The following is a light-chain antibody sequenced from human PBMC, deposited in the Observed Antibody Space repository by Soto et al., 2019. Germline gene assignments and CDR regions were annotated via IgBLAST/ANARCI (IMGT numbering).Light chain of an antibody. CDR2: EVT. CDR3: SSSRSTSVYV. Sequence: QSALTQPASVSGSPGQSITISCTGTSSDVGGYNYVSWYQQYPGKAPKLMIYEVTHRPSGVSNRFSGSKSGNTASLTISGLQAEDEANYYCSSSRSTSVYVFGTGTKLTVL. CDR1: SSDVGGYNY. J-gene: IGLJ1*01. V-gene: IGLV2-14*01.